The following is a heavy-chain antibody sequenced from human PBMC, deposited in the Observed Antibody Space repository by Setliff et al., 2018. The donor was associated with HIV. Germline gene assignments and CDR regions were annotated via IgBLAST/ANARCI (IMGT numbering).Heavy chain of an antibody. J-gene: IGHJ2*01. V-gene: IGHV4-31*03. Sequence: SETLSLTCTASGGSISSGGYYWSWIRQHPGKGLEWIGYIYYSGSTYYNPSLKSRVTISVDTSNNQFSLKLSSVTAADTAVYYCARVPGVVVVVAANWYFDLWGRGTLVTVS. D-gene: IGHD2-15*01. CDR3: ARVPGVVVVVAANWYFDL. CDR2: IYYSGST. CDR1: GGSISSGGYY.